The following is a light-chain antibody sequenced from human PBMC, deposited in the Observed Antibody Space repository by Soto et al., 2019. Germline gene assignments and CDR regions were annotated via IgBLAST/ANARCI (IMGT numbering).Light chain of an antibody. CDR3: HQYGLSPPYT. CDR1: QSVDSNY. V-gene: IGKV3-20*01. J-gene: IGKJ3*01. Sequence: IVLTQSPGTLSLSPGARATLSCRASQSVDSNYLAWYQHKPGQAPRLLIYGASTRATGIPDRFSGSGSGTDSTLTISRLEPEDFAVYYCHQYGLSPPYTFGPGTKVDIK. CDR2: GAS.